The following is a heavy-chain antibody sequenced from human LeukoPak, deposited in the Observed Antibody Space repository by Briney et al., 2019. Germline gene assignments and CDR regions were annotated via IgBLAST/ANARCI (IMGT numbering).Heavy chain of an antibody. D-gene: IGHD5-12*01. V-gene: IGHV3-23*01. CDR3: AKDVDIVATTLLDY. CDR2: ISSSGGST. J-gene: IGHJ4*02. CDR1: GFTFSSYA. Sequence: GGSLRLSCAASGFTFSSYAMSWVRQAPGKGLEWVSAISSSGGSTYYADSVKGRFTISRDNSKNTLYLQMNSLRAEDTALYYCAKDVDIVATTLLDYWGQGTLVTVSS.